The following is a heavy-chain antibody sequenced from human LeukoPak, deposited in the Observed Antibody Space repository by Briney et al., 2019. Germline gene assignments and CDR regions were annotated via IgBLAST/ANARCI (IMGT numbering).Heavy chain of an antibody. CDR1: GDSISSGSYY. J-gene: IGHJ6*03. CDR3: ARTTEAHSWRTRYYDYYMDV. D-gene: IGHD6-13*01. CDR2: IYYSGST. V-gene: IGHV4-61*01. Sequence: SETLSLTCTVSGDSISSGSYYWSWIRQPPGKGLEWIGYIYYSGSTNYNPSLKSRVTISVDTSENQFSLKLSSVTAADTAVYYCARTTEAHSWRTRYYDYYMDVWGKGTTVTVSS.